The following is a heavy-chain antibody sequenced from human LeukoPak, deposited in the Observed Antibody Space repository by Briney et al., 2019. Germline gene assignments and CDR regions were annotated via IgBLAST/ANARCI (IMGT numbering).Heavy chain of an antibody. Sequence: SETLSLTCTVSGGSISSYYWSWIRQPPGKGPEWIGYIYYSGSTNYNPSLKSRVTISVDTSKNQFSLKLSSVTAADTAVYYCATDITMVRGAPYYYMDVWGKGTTVTVSS. CDR2: IYYSGST. D-gene: IGHD3-10*01. CDR3: ATDITMVRGAPYYYMDV. J-gene: IGHJ6*03. CDR1: GGSISSYY. V-gene: IGHV4-59*01.